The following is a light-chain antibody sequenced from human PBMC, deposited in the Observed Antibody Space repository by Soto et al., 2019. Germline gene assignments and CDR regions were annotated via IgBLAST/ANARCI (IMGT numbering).Light chain of an antibody. Sequence: EIVMTQSPATLSVSPGERATLSCRASQSVSSNLAWYQQKPGQAPRLLIYGASTWATGISARFSGSGSGTEFTLTISSLQSEDFAVYYCQQYNNWPLTFGGGTKVEIK. CDR2: GAS. CDR1: QSVSSN. J-gene: IGKJ4*01. V-gene: IGKV3-15*01. CDR3: QQYNNWPLT.